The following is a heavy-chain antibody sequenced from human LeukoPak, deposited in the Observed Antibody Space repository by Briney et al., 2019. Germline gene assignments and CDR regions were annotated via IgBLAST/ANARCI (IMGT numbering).Heavy chain of an antibody. CDR2: ISYDGSNK. CDR1: GFTFSSYG. CDR3: AKRYCGSASCNTFYYYYYMDV. J-gene: IGHJ6*03. Sequence: GGSLRLSCAASGFTFSSYGMHWVRHAPGKGLEWVAVISYDGSNKYYADSVKGRFTISRDNSKNTLYLQMNSLRAEDTAVYYCAKRYCGSASCNTFYYYYYMDVWGKGTTVTVSS. D-gene: IGHD2-2*02. V-gene: IGHV3-30*18.